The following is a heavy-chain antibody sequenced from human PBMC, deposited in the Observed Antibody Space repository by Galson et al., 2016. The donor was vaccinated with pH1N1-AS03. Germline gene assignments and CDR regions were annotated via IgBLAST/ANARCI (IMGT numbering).Heavy chain of an antibody. CDR2: INPSGGGT. CDR1: GYSLTNYY. Sequence: SVKVSCKASGYSLTNYYIHWVRQAPGQGLEWMGIINPSGGGTSYSQKLQGRVTMTRDSSTGTVYMELSSLTSEDTAVYYCARELKEATIAFYYYGMDVWGQGTTVTVSS. CDR3: ARELKEATIAFYYYGMDV. D-gene: IGHD5-24*01. J-gene: IGHJ6*02. V-gene: IGHV1-46*01.